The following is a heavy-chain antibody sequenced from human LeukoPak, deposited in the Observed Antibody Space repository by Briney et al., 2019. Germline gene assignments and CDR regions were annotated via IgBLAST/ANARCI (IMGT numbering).Heavy chain of an antibody. Sequence: GGSLRLSCAASGFTFSSYSMNWVRQAPGKGLEWVSYISSSSSTIYYADSVKGRFTISRDNAKNSLYLQMNSLRAEDTAVYYCARAGGLVVPAANDYWGQGTLVTVSS. CDR1: GFTFSSYS. CDR3: ARAGGLVVPAANDY. V-gene: IGHV3-48*04. CDR2: ISSSSSTI. D-gene: IGHD2-2*01. J-gene: IGHJ4*02.